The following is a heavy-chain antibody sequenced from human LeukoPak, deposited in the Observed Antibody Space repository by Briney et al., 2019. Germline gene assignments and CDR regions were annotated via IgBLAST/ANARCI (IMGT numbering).Heavy chain of an antibody. Sequence: PGGSLRLSCAASGFTFSSYAMSWVRQAPGKGLEWVSAISGSGGSTYYADSVKGRFTISRDNSKNTLYLQMNSLRAEDTAVYYCAKGPYDSSGYYKGPHAFDIWGQGTMVTVSS. CDR3: AKGPYDSSGYYKGPHAFDI. D-gene: IGHD3-22*01. V-gene: IGHV3-23*01. J-gene: IGHJ3*02. CDR2: ISGSGGST. CDR1: GFTFSSYA.